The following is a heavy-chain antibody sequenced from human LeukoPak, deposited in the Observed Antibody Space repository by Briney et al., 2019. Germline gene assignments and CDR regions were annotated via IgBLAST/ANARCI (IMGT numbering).Heavy chain of an antibody. CDR3: ARYGNNVDNAFDI. CDR1: AFTFRSYW. D-gene: IGHD4-17*01. CDR2: IKEDGSEN. V-gene: IGHV3-7*01. Sequence: GGSLRLSCAASAFTFRSYWMSWVRQAPGKGLEWAANIKEDGSENYYVDSVKGRFTISRDNAENSLYLQMNSLRVEDTALYYCARYGNNVDNAFDIWGQGTMVTVSS. J-gene: IGHJ3*02.